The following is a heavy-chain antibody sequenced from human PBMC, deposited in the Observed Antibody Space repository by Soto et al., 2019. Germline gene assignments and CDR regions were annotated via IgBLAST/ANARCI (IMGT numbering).Heavy chain of an antibody. CDR3: ARVTGAQLMYFDL. J-gene: IGHJ2*01. D-gene: IGHD7-27*01. Sequence: EVNLVESGGGLVQPGGSLRLSCAASGFTFSNSDMHWVRQSAGKGLEWLSGIGTVGDAYYPPSVRGRFTISRENAKNSLYLQRHGLRAEYTAVYFCARVTGAQLMYFDLWGRVTLVTVSS. V-gene: IGHV3-13*01. CDR1: GFTFSNSD. CDR2: IGTVGDA.